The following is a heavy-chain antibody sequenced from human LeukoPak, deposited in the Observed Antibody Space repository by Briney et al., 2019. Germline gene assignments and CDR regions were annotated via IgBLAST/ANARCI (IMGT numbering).Heavy chain of an antibody. CDR2: INYSGST. CDR1: GGSASSTTYY. CDR3: ARYVVYGSGKYYFDY. V-gene: IGHV4-39*01. Sequence: SETLSLTCTVSGGSASSTTYYWSWIRQPPGKGLEWIASINYSGSTYYNPSLKSRVTISVDTSENQFSLKLSSVTAADTAVYYCARYVVYGSGKYYFDYWGQGTLVTVSS. J-gene: IGHJ4*02. D-gene: IGHD3-10*01.